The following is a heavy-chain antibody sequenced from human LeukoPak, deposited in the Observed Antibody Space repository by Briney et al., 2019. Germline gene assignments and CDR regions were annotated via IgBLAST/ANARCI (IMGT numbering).Heavy chain of an antibody. J-gene: IGHJ3*02. Sequence: SETLSLTCTVSGGSISSSSYYWDWIRQSPGKGLEWIGNIYSGGSTYYTPSLKSRVTISVDTSKNHFSLKLSSVTAADTAIYFCARHSRSGSGGYENAFDIWGQGTMVTVSS. CDR1: GGSISSSSYY. CDR3: ARHSRSGSGGYENAFDI. D-gene: IGHD5-12*01. V-gene: IGHV4-39*01. CDR2: IYSGGST.